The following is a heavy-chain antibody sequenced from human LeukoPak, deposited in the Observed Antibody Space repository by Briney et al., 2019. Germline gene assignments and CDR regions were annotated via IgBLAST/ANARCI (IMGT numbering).Heavy chain of an antibody. V-gene: IGHV1-69*13. D-gene: IGHD2-2*01. CDR2: IIPIFGTA. CDR3: ARDDGPDCSSTSCPLNYYYYMDV. J-gene: IGHJ6*03. Sequence: SVKVSCKASGYTFTDDGISWVRQAPGQGLEWMGGIIPIFGTANYAQKSQGRVTITADESTSTAYMELSSLRSEDTAVYYCARDDGPDCSSTSCPLNYYYYMDVWGKGTTVTVSS. CDR1: GYTFTDDG.